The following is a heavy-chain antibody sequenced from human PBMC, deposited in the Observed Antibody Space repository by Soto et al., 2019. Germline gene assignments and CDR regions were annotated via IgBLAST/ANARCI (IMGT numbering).Heavy chain of an antibody. J-gene: IGHJ4*02. V-gene: IGHV3-30-3*01. CDR3: ARGRRITGTTMAYYFDY. CDR2: ITYDGSNK. Sequence: PGGSLRLSCAASGFTFSSYAMHWVRQAPGKGLEWAAIITYDGSNKYTDSVKGRFTISRDNSKNTLYLQMNSLRTEDTAVYYCARGRRITGTTMAYYFDYWGQGTLVTVSS. D-gene: IGHD1-7*01. CDR1: GFTFSSYA.